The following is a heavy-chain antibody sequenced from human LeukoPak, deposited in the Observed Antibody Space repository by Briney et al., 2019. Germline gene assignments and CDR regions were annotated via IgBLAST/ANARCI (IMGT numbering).Heavy chain of an antibody. V-gene: IGHV3-9*01. CDR2: ISWNSGNI. Sequence: SLRLSCAASGFTFDDYAMHWVRQAPGKGLEWVSGISWNSGNIGYADSVKGRFTISRDNARNSLYLQMNSLRAEDSALYYCAKRSEYYDSSGYYNWYFDLWGRGTLVTVSS. CDR3: AKRSEYYDSSGYYNWYFDL. D-gene: IGHD3-22*01. CDR1: GFTFDDYA. J-gene: IGHJ2*01.